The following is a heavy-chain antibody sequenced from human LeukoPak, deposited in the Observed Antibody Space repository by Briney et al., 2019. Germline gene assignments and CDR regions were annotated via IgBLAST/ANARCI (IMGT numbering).Heavy chain of an antibody. D-gene: IGHD6-19*01. CDR1: GGTFRSYA. CDR3: SRDRIGVAGTIDS. Sequence: GASVKVSCKASGGTFRSYAINWVRQAPGQGLEWMGAIIPIFGKPYYAQKFQGRLTITADKSTSTAYMELRSLRSEDTALYYCSRDRIGVAGTIDSWGQGTLVSVSS. CDR2: IIPIFGKP. V-gene: IGHV1-69*06. J-gene: IGHJ4*02.